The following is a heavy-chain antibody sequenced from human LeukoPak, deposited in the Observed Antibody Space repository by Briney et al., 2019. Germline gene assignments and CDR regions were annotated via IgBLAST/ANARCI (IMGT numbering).Heavy chain of an antibody. CDR1: GGSISSSSYY. V-gene: IGHV4-39*07. Sequence: SETLSLTCTVSGGSISSSSYYWGWIRQPPGKGLEWIGSIYYSGSTYYNPSLKSRVTISVDTSKNQFSLKLSSVTAADTAVYYCARDDRSSWYDGPFDYWGQGTLVTVSS. J-gene: IGHJ4*02. CDR3: ARDDRSSWYDGPFDY. D-gene: IGHD6-13*01. CDR2: IYYSGST.